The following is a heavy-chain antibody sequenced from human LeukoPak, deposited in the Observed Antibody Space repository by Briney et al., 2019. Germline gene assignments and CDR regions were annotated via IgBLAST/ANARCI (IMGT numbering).Heavy chain of an antibody. Sequence: SETLSLTCTVSGXSISSYYWSWIRQPPGKGLEWIGYIYYSGSTNYNPSLKSRVTISVDTSKNQFSLKLSSVTAADTAVYYCARQYSHGYYFDYWGQGTLVTVSS. CDR1: GXSISSYY. D-gene: IGHD5-18*01. V-gene: IGHV4-59*01. CDR3: ARQYSHGYYFDY. J-gene: IGHJ4*02. CDR2: IYYSGST.